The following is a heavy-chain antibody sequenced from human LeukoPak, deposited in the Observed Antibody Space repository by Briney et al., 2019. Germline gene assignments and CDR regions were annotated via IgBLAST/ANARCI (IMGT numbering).Heavy chain of an antibody. J-gene: IGHJ6*02. Sequence: SETLSLTCTVSGGSFSGYYCTWIRQPPGKGLEWIGYIYYSGSTNYNPSLKSRVTISLDTSKNQFSLKLSSVTAADTAVYYCARRTRGYSYGPYYYGMDVWGQGTTVTVSS. D-gene: IGHD5-18*01. CDR2: IYYSGST. CDR3: ARRTRGYSYGPYYYGMDV. CDR1: GGSFSGYY. V-gene: IGHV4-59*12.